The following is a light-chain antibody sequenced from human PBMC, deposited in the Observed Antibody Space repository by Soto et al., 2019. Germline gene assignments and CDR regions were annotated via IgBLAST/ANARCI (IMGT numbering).Light chain of an antibody. CDR1: QSVSSRY. Sequence: ELVLTQSPGTLSLSPGERATLSCRASQSVSSRYLAWYQQKPGQAPRLLIYGASSRANGIPDRFSGSGSGTDFTLTISRLEPEDFAVYYCQQYGSSPTWTFGQGTKVDIK. J-gene: IGKJ1*01. V-gene: IGKV3-20*01. CDR3: QQYGSSPTWT. CDR2: GAS.